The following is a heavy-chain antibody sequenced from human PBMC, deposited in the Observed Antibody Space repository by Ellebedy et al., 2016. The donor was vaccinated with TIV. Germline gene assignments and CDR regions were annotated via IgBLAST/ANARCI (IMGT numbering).Heavy chain of an antibody. D-gene: IGHD6-19*01. CDR1: GYTFNSYG. Sequence: ASVKVSXXASGYTFNSYGISWVRQAPGQGLEWMGWISAYSGNTKYPQKVQGRVTMTTDTSTSTGYMELRSLRSNDTAVYYCARVSRVAVALNWFDPWGQGTLVTVSS. V-gene: IGHV1-18*01. CDR2: ISAYSGNT. J-gene: IGHJ5*02. CDR3: ARVSRVAVALNWFDP.